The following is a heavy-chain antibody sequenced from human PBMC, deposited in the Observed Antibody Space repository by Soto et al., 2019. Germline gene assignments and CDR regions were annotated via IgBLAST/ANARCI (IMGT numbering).Heavy chain of an antibody. CDR2: IWYDRSNK. CDR1: GFTFSSYG. Sequence: QVQLVESGGGVVQPGRSLRLSCAASGFTFSSYGMHWVRQAPGKGLEWVAVIWYDRSNKYYADSVKGRFTISRDNSKNTLYLQMNSLRAEDTAVYYCAREVGWYAFDIWGQGTMVTVSS. CDR3: AREVGWYAFDI. V-gene: IGHV3-33*01. D-gene: IGHD6-19*01. J-gene: IGHJ3*02.